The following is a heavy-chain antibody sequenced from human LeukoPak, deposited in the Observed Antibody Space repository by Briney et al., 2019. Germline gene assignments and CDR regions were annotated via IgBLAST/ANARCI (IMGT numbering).Heavy chain of an antibody. J-gene: IGHJ5*02. CDR3: AKIRPLRPFDP. V-gene: IGHV4-59*12. CDR2: VYYSGST. D-gene: IGHD2-15*01. CDR1: GDSISSYY. Sequence: PSETLSLTCTVSGDSISSYYWAWIRQPPGKGLEWIGYVYYSGSTQYNPSLKSRVTISVDTSKNQFSLKLSSVTAADTAVYYCAKIRPLRPFDPWGQGTLVTVSS.